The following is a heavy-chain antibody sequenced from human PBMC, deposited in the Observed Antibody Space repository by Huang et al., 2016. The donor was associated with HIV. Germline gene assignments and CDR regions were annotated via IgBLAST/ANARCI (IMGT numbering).Heavy chain of an antibody. CDR1: GYTFSSSF. CDR2: INPGRGVT. J-gene: IGHJ4*02. Sequence: QVQLVQSGAEVKKPGASVKVSCKASGYTFSSSFLHWGEQAPGQGPEWLGRINPGRGVTTYAQKFQGRLTMTRDTSTSTIYMELRSLRSEDTAVYYCARLGPHRSRSYFDYWGQGTLVTVSS. D-gene: IGHD7-27*01. CDR3: ARLGPHRSRSYFDY. V-gene: IGHV1-46*01.